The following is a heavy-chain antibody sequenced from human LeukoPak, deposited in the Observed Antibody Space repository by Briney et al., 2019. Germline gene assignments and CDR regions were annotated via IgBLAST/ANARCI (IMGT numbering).Heavy chain of an antibody. J-gene: IGHJ3*02. CDR1: GYTFTSYG. V-gene: IGHV1-18*01. CDR3: ARDNPVYDILTGYYNGLAFDI. Sequence: GASVKVSCKASGYTFTSYGISWVRQDPGQGLEWMGWISAYNGNTNYAQKLQGRVTMTTDTSTSTAYIELRSLRSDDTAVYYCARDNPVYDILTGYYNGLAFDIWGQGTMVTVSS. CDR2: ISAYNGNT. D-gene: IGHD3-9*01.